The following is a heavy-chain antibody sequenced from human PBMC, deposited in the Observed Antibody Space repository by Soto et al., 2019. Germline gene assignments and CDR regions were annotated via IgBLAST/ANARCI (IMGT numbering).Heavy chain of an antibody. CDR2: IIPIFGTA. V-gene: IGHV1-69*13. CDR3: ARDVASAGTTWFDR. Sequence: SVKVSCKASGGTFSSYAISWVRQAPGQGLEWMGGIIPIFGTANYAQKFQGRVTITADESTSTAYMELSSLRSEDTAVYYCARDVASAGTTWFDRWGQGTLVTAS. J-gene: IGHJ5*02. CDR1: GGTFSSYA. D-gene: IGHD6-13*01.